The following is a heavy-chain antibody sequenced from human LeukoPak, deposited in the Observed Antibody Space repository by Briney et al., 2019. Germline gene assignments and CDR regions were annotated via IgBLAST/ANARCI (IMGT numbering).Heavy chain of an antibody. J-gene: IGHJ4*02. Sequence: GGSLRPSCAASGFNFSSFAISWVRPAPGKGREWVSRIKSKTDGGTTDYAEPVKGRFTVSRDDSKNTLYLQMNSLKTEDTAVYYCTTAWDFWSGPSTDYWGQRTLVTVSS. CDR1: GFNFSSFA. V-gene: IGHV3-15*01. D-gene: IGHD3-3*01. CDR2: IKSKTDGGTT. CDR3: TTAWDFWSGPSTDY.